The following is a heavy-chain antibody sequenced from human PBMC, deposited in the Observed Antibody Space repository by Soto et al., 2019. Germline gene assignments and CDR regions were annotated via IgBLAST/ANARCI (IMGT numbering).Heavy chain of an antibody. CDR3: ARRGALLWFGELLSYYYDSSGYYPPKHYYYGMDG. V-gene: IGHV4-39*01. CDR1: GGSISSSSYY. CDR2: IYYSGST. Sequence: PSETLSLTCTVSGGSISSSSYYWGWIRQPPGKGLEWIGSIYYSGSTYYNPSLKSRVTISVDTSKNQFSLKLSSVTAADTAVYYCARRGALLWFGELLSYYYDSSGYYPPKHYYYGMDGWGQGTTVTVSS. D-gene: IGHD3-22*01. J-gene: IGHJ6*02.